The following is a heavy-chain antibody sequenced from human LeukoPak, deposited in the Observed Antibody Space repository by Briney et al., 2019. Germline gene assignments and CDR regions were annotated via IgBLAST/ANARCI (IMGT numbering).Heavy chain of an antibody. CDR1: GFTFSSYA. J-gene: IGHJ6*02. CDR2: MSASGGST. CDR3: AGGPGVYYYGMDA. Sequence: GGSLRLSCAASGFTFSSYAMSWVRQAPGTGLEWVSGMSASGGSTYAADSVKGRFTISRDNSKNTLYLQMNSLRAEDTALYYCAGGPGVYYYGMDAWGQGTSVTVSS. V-gene: IGHV3-23*01.